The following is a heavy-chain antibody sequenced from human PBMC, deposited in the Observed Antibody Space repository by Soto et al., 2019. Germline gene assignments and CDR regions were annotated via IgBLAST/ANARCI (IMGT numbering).Heavy chain of an antibody. D-gene: IGHD3-22*01. CDR1: GYSISDTIYY. CDR3: ATHLIAVVYAMAY. CDR2: IHYSGTT. J-gene: IGHJ4*02. Sequence: SETLSLTCRVSGYSISDTIYYWGWVRQSPGTELDWLGSIHYSGTTQLHPSLQRRVIISVDTSTTEFFLRLRSGTAAEAVVYFGATHLIAVVYAMAYWGQGLPVTVSS. V-gene: IGHV4-39*01.